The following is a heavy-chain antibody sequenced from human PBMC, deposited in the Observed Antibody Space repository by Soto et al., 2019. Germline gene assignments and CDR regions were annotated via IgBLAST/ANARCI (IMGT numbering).Heavy chain of an antibody. CDR3: ARPTTERYAFYI. V-gene: IGHV1-3*01. J-gene: IGHJ3*02. Sequence: ASVKVSCKASGYTFTSYAMHWVRQAPGQRLEWMGWINAGNGNTKYSQKFQGRVTITRDTSASTAYMELSSLRSEDTAVYYCARPTTERYAFYIWGQGTMVTVSS. D-gene: IGHD1-26*01. CDR1: GYTFTSYA. CDR2: INAGNGNT.